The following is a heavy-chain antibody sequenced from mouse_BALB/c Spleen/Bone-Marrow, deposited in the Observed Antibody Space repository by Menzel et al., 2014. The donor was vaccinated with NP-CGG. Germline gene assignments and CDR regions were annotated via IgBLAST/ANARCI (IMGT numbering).Heavy chain of an antibody. D-gene: IGHD4-1*01. CDR3: ARFFNWRLDY. CDR2: IRNKANGYTT. V-gene: IGHV7-3*02. Sequence: EVMLVESGGGWVQPGGSLRLSCATSGFAFTDYYMSWVRQPPGKALEWLGFIRNKANGYTTEYRASVKDRFTISRDNSQSILYLQMNTLITEDSSTYSCARFFNWRLDYWGQGTTLTVSS. CDR1: GFAFTDYY. J-gene: IGHJ2*01.